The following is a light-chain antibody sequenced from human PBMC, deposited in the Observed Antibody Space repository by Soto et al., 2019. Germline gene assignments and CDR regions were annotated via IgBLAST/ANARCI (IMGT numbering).Light chain of an antibody. Sequence: EIVVTQSPATLSVSPGERVTLSCRASQSVSSSLAWYQQRPGQAPRLLIYDTSTRAAGISARFSGSGSGTEFTLTISSLQSEDFAVYYCQQYNSYPYTFGQGTKLEIK. CDR3: QQYNSYPYT. CDR1: QSVSSS. CDR2: DTS. V-gene: IGKV3-15*01. J-gene: IGKJ2*01.